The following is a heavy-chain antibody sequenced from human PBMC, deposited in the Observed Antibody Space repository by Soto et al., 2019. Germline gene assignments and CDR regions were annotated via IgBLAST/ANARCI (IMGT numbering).Heavy chain of an antibody. V-gene: IGHV1-18*01. CDR3: ARLSASGSYPYDY. CDR2: ISAYNGNT. Sequence: ASVKVSCKASGYTFTTYGISWVRQAPGQGLEWMGWISAYNGNTNYAQNLQGRVTMTTDTSTSTAYMELRSLRSDGTAVYYCARLSASGSYPYDYWGQGTLVTVSS. D-gene: IGHD3-10*01. J-gene: IGHJ4*02. CDR1: GYTFTTYG.